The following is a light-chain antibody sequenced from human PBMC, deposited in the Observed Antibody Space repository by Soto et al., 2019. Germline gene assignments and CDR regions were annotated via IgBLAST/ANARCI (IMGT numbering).Light chain of an antibody. CDR3: QQYNNWPRT. CDR2: GAS. V-gene: IGKV3-15*01. CDR1: QSVSSN. Sequence: EIVMTQSPATLSVSPVERATLSCRASQSVSSNLAWYQQKPGQAPRLLIYGASTRATGIPARFSGSGSGTEFTLTISSLQSEDFAVYHCQQYNNWPRTFGQGTKVDIK. J-gene: IGKJ1*01.